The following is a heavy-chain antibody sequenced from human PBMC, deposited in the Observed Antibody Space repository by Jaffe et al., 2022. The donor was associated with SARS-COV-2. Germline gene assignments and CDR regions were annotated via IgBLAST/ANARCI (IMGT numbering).Heavy chain of an antibody. CDR3: AKYDYGDY. V-gene: IGHV3-23*04. CDR2: INSSGRST. D-gene: IGHD2-8*01. J-gene: IGHJ4*02. Sequence: DVQLVESGGGLVQPGGSLRLSCAASGFIFSTYAMNWVRQAPGKGLEWVSTINSSGRSTYYADSVKGRFTISRDNSKNTLYLQMNSLRDEDTAVYYCAKYDYGDYVGQGTLVTVSS. CDR1: GFIFSTYA.